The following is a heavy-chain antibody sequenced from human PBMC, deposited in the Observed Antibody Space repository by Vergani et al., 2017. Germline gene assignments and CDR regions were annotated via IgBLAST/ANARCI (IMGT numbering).Heavy chain of an antibody. J-gene: IGHJ3*02. Sequence: QVQLQESGPGLVKPSQTLSLTCPVSGGSISSGGYYWSWIRQHPGKGLEWIGYIYYSGSTYYNPSLKSRVTISVDTSKNQFSLKLSSVTAADTAVYYCAREMDRIVGRAFDIWGQGTMVTVSS. D-gene: IGHD1-26*01. V-gene: IGHV4-31*03. CDR3: AREMDRIVGRAFDI. CDR1: GGSISSGGYY. CDR2: IYYSGST.